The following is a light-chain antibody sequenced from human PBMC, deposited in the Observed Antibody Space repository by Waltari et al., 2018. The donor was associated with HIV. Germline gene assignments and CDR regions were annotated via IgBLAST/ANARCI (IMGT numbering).Light chain of an antibody. CDR1: SSDSRSSQY. Sequence: QSALTQPAPVPAFPGQSLTIPCTGISSDSRSSQYVSWYQQHPGKIPRLIIFNINNRPAGVSDHIAGSRSGNSASLTFSGLQSGDEAHYYCASNRLDYTLIFGGGTKLTVL. J-gene: IGLJ2*01. V-gene: IGLV2-14*03. CDR3: ASNRLDYTLI. CDR2: NIN.